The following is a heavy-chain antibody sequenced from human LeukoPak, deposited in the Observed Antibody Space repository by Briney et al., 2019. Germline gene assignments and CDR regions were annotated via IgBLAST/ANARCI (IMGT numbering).Heavy chain of an antibody. CDR2: ISGSGAAT. D-gene: IGHD2-15*01. CDR1: GFTFSTYA. J-gene: IGHJ3*02. CDR3: ARDRGYCSGGSCYSNAFDI. Sequence: GGSLRLSCAASGFTFSTYAMSWVRQAPGKGLEWVSGISGSGAATYYADSVQGRFTISRDNSKNTLYVQMNSLRAEDTAVYYCARDRGYCSGGSCYSNAFDIWGQGTMVTVSS. V-gene: IGHV3-23*01.